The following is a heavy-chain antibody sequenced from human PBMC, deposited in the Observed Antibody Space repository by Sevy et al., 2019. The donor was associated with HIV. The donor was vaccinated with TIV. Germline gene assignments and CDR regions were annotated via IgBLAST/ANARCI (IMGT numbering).Heavy chain of an antibody. V-gene: IGHV3-7*01. CDR1: GFTFSDSW. CDR3: ARGRAYSAVDY. J-gene: IGHJ4*02. CDR2: INEDGSRL. D-gene: IGHD5-18*01. Sequence: GGSLRLSCVASGFTFSDSWMIWVRQAPGKGLERIAFINEDGSRLGYVDSVRGRFTISRENIKNSLYLQMNNLRAEDTALYFCARGRAYSAVDYWGQGTLVTVSS.